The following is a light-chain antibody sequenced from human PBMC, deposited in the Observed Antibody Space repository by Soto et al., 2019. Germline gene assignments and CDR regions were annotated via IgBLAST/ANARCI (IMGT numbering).Light chain of an antibody. J-gene: IGLJ3*02. CDR2: EVT. CDR3: ISYTTSSTWV. Sequence: QSALTQPASVSGSPGQSITISCTGTSSDVGAYNYVSWYQQHPGRAPKLIIYEVTSRPSGVSNRFSGSKSGNTASLTISGLQVEDEADYYCISYTTSSTWVFGGGTKLTVL. V-gene: IGLV2-14*01. CDR1: SSDVGAYNY.